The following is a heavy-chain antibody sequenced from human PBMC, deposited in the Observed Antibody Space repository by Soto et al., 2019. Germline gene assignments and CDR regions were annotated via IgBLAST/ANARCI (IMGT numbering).Heavy chain of an antibody. CDR3: ARAESNWAXYYGSGSYCCGMDV. CDR2: INHSGST. Sequence: PSETLSLTCAVYGGSFSGYYWSWIRQPPGKGLEWIGEINHSGSTNYNPSLKSRVTISVDTSKNQFSLKLSSVTAADTAVYYCARAESNWAXYYGSGSYCCGMDVWGQGTTVTVSS. D-gene: IGHD3-10*01. J-gene: IGHJ6*02. CDR1: GGSFSGYY. V-gene: IGHV4-34*01.